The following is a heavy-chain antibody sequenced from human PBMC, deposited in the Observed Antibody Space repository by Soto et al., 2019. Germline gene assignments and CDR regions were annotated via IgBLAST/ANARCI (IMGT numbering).Heavy chain of an antibody. CDR3: ARVPPNWPDYYVDY. Sequence: ASVKVSCKASGYTFTGYYMHWVRQAPGQGLEWMGWINPNSGGTNYAQKFQGRVTMTRDTSISTAYMELSRLRSDDTAVYYCARVPPNWPDYYVDYWGQGALVTV. J-gene: IGHJ4*02. V-gene: IGHV1-2*02. CDR2: INPNSGGT. D-gene: IGHD7-27*01. CDR1: GYTFTGYY.